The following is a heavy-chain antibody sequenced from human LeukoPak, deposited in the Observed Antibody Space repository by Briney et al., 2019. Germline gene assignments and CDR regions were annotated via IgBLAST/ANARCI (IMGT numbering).Heavy chain of an antibody. CDR1: GGGISSSRYA. V-gene: IGHV4-30-2*01. J-gene: IGHJ5*02. CDR2: IYHSGST. CDR3: AREIRVGVYNWFDP. D-gene: IGHD2-8*01. Sequence: SETVFLTCAVSGGGISSSRYAWSWMRQPPGKGLEWIGYIYHSGSTYYNPSLKSRVTISVDRSKNQFSLKLSSVTAADTAVYYCAREIRVGVYNWFDPWGQGTLVTVSS.